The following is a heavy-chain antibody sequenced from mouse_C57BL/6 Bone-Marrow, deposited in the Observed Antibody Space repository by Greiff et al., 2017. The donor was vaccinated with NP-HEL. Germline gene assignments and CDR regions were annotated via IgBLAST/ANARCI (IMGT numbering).Heavy chain of an antibody. CDR1: GFNIKDDY. D-gene: IGHD2-4*01. V-gene: IGHV14-4*01. Sequence: EVQLQESGAELVRPGASVKLSCTASGFNIKDDYMHWVKQRPEQGLEWIGWIDPESGDTEYASKFQGKATITADTSSNTAYLQLSSLTSEDTAVYYCTPYYDYDSAWFAYWGQGTLVTVSA. J-gene: IGHJ3*01. CDR2: IDPESGDT. CDR3: TPYYDYDSAWFAY.